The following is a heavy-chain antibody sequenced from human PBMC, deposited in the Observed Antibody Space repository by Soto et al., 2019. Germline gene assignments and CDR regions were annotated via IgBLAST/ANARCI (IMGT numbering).Heavy chain of an antibody. J-gene: IGHJ4*02. Sequence: ASVKVSCKASGGTFSSYAISWVRQAPGQGLEWMGGIIPIFGTANYAQKFKGRVTITADESTSTAYMELSSLSSEDTAVYYCAARYGGYTTFDYWGQGTLVTVSS. D-gene: IGHD5-12*01. CDR2: IIPIFGTA. CDR3: AARYGGYTTFDY. CDR1: GGTFSSYA. V-gene: IGHV1-69*13.